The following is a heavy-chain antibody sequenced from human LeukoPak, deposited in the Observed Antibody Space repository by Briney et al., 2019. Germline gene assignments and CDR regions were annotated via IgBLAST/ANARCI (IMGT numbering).Heavy chain of an antibody. Sequence: GGSLRLSCAASGFTFSSYGMHWVRQAPGKGLEWVAVIWYDGSNKYYADSVKGRSTISRDNSKNTLYLQMSSLRAEDTAVYYCAKDRGSLGTYFDYWGQGTLVTVSS. J-gene: IGHJ4*02. D-gene: IGHD1-26*01. V-gene: IGHV3-33*06. CDR1: GFTFSSYG. CDR2: IWYDGSNK. CDR3: AKDRGSLGTYFDY.